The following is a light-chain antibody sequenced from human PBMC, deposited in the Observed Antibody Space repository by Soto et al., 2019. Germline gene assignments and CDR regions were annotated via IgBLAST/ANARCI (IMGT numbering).Light chain of an antibody. CDR3: QQYKSWPPIT. CDR2: DAS. CDR1: ESVSRN. J-gene: IGKJ5*01. V-gene: IGKV3-15*01. Sequence: EVVMTQSPATLSVSPGERDTLSCRASESVSRNLAWYQQKPGQAPRLLIYDASTRATGIPDRFSGGGSGTEFTLTISSLQSEDAVVYYCQQYKSWPPITFGQWTRLEIK.